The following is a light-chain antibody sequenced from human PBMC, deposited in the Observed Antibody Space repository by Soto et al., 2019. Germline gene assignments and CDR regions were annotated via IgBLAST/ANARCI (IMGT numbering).Light chain of an antibody. J-gene: IGLJ1*01. CDR3: AAWADSLNGLV. Sequence: QSVLTQPPSASGTPGQXVTISCSGSSSNIGSNTVNWYQQLPGTAPKLLIYNNNQRPSGVPDRFSGSKSGTSASLAISGLQSEDEADYYCAAWADSLNGLVFGTGTKLTVL. CDR2: NNN. V-gene: IGLV1-44*01. CDR1: SSNIGSNT.